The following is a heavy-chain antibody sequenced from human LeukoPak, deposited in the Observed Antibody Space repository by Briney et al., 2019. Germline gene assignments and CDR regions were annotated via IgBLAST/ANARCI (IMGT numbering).Heavy chain of an antibody. CDR2: IYYSGST. Sequence: SETLSLTCTVSGGSISSSSYYWGWIRQPPGKGLEWIGSIYYSGSTNYNPSLKSRVTISVDTSKNQFSLKLSSVTAADTAVYYCARGRDGYNCDYWGQGTLVTVSS. D-gene: IGHD5-24*01. J-gene: IGHJ4*02. CDR3: ARGRDGYNCDY. V-gene: IGHV4-39*07. CDR1: GGSISSSSYY.